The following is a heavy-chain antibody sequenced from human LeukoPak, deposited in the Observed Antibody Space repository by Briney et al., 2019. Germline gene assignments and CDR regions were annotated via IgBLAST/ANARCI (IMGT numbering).Heavy chain of an antibody. J-gene: IGHJ5*02. D-gene: IGHD5-12*01. CDR1: GYTFTSYA. CDR2: INAGNGNT. V-gene: IGHV1-3*01. Sequence: ASVKVSCKASGYTFTSYAMHWVRQAPGQRLEWMGWINAGNGNTKYSQKFQGRVTITRDTSASTAYMELSSLRSEDTAVYYCARDGHSGYDGSTWFDPWGQGTLVTVSS. CDR3: ARDGHSGYDGSTWFDP.